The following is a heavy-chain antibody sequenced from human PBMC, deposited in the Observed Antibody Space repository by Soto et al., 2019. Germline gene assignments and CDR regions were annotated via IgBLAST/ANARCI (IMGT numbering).Heavy chain of an antibody. CDR1: GFTFGSSA. V-gene: IGHV3-23*01. CDR2: INYSGTST. Sequence: EVQLLESGGGLVQPGGSLRLSCVGSGFTFGSSAMSWVRQAPGRGLEWVSGINYSGTSTYYADSVKGRFTISRDNFENTLYLKMNSLGVEDTALYYCANGKPNWSRLTPYFDLWGRGSLVTVSS. D-gene: IGHD1-1*01. CDR3: ANGKPNWSRLTPYFDL. J-gene: IGHJ2*01.